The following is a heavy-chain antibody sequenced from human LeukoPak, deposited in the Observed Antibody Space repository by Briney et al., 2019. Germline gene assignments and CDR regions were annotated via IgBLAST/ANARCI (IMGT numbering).Heavy chain of an antibody. CDR3: ARDGYGSGSQDL. Sequence: GGSLRLSCAASGFAFNTYAMHWVRQAPGQGLEWVALIWHDGSHKFYSNSVRGQFTISRDNAKNTLYLQMNSLRAEDTAVYYCARDGYGSGSQDLWGRGTLVTVSS. CDR2: IWHDGSHK. CDR1: GFAFNTYA. V-gene: IGHV3-33*01. J-gene: IGHJ2*01. D-gene: IGHD3-10*01.